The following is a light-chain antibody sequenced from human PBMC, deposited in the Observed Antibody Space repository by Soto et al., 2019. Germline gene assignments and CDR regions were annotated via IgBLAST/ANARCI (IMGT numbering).Light chain of an antibody. Sequence: DIQMTQSPSTLSASEGDRVTISCRASQSVSIWLAWYQQKPGRAPKLLIYKSSIIESGVPSRFSGSGSGTEFTLTISSLQPDDFATYYCQQLNTSPWTFGQGTKVEIK. V-gene: IGKV1-5*03. CDR2: KSS. J-gene: IGKJ1*01. CDR1: QSVSIW. CDR3: QQLNTSPWT.